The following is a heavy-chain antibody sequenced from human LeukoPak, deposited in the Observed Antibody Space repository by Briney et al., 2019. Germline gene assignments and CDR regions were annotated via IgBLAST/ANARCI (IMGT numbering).Heavy chain of an antibody. J-gene: IGHJ4*02. CDR3: ARGGYSYAVDY. Sequence: SETLSLTCTVSGYSISSGYYWGWIRQPPGKGLEWIGSIYHSGSTYNNPSLKSRVTISVDTSKNQFSLRLTSVTAADTAVCYCARGGYSYAVDYWGQGTLVTVSS. D-gene: IGHD5-18*01. V-gene: IGHV4-38-2*02. CDR2: IYHSGST. CDR1: GYSISSGYY.